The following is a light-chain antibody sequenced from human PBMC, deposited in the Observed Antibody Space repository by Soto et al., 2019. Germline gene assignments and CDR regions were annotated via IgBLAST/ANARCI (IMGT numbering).Light chain of an antibody. Sequence: EVVMRPSPATLSVSPGECATLSCRASQGIGDTLAWYQQKPGQAHRLLIYGASSRAIGIPDRFSGSVSGSDFILTINRLEPEDFAVYYCQQYGSSHTFGQGTRLENK. CDR3: QQYGSSHT. CDR1: QGIGDT. CDR2: GAS. V-gene: IGKV3-20*01. J-gene: IGKJ5*01.